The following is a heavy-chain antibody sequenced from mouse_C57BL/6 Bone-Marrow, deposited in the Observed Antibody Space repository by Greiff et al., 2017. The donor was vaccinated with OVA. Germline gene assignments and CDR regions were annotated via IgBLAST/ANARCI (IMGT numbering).Heavy chain of an antibody. J-gene: IGHJ4*01. CDR3: ARLDAMDY. CDR1: GFTFSDFY. CDR2: ISNGEGST. Sequence: DVKLVESGGGLVQPGGSLKLSCAASGFTFSDFYMYWIRQTPEKRLEWVAYISNGEGSTYYPDNVKGRFTISRDNSKNTLYLQMSRLKSEDTAVYYCARLDAMDYWGQGTSVTVSS. V-gene: IGHV5-12*01.